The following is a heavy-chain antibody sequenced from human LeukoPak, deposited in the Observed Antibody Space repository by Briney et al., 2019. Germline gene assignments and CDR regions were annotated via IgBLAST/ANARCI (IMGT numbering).Heavy chain of an antibody. Sequence: GGSLRLSCAASGFTFSTYVIHWVRQAPGKGLEWVSFIYSDNTHYADSVKGRFTISRDNSKNTLYLQMNSLRAEDTAVYYCARDCYYYDSSGYSCWGQGTLVTVSS. CDR1: GFTFSTYV. CDR3: ARDCYYYDSSGYSC. D-gene: IGHD3-22*01. V-gene: IGHV3-53*01. J-gene: IGHJ4*02. CDR2: IYSDNT.